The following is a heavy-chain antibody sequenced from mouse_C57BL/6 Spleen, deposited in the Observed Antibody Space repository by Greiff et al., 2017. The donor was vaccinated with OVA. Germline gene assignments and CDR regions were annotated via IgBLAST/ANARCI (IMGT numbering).Heavy chain of an antibody. CDR1: GYTFTSYW. CDR3: ARFYYGNYTISDY. J-gene: IGHJ2*01. Sequence: VQLQQSGAELVMPGASVKLSCKASGYTFTSYWMHWVKQRPGQGLEWIGEIDPSDSYTNYNQKFKGKSTLTVDKSSSTAYMQLSSLTSEDSAVYYCARFYYGNYTISDYWGQGTTLTVSS. V-gene: IGHV1-69*01. D-gene: IGHD2-1*01. CDR2: IDPSDSYT.